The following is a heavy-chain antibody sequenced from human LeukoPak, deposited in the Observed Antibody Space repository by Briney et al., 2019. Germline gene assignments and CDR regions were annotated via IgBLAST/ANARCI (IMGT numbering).Heavy chain of an antibody. CDR2: ISYRGNNA. J-gene: IGHJ4*02. Sequence: PGGSLRLSCSASGFTFSNYAMYWVRQAPGKGLEWVAVISYRGNNAYYADSMEGRFTVSRDNSKNTLYLQMNSLRAEDTAMYYCSRAPNRSTWYMGGGFDYWGQGTLVTVSS. D-gene: IGHD6-13*01. CDR3: SRAPNRSTWYMGGGFDY. CDR1: GFTFSNYA. V-gene: IGHV3-30-3*01.